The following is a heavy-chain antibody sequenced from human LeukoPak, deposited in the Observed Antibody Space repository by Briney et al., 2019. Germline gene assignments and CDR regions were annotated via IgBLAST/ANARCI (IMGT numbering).Heavy chain of an antibody. CDR1: GFTFDDYG. D-gene: IGHD5-12*01. CDR3: ARDLSIVATIFWHAFDI. V-gene: IGHV3-48*03. Sequence: PGGSLRLSCAASGFTFDDYGMSWVRQAPGKGLEWVSYISSSGSTIYYADSVKGRFTISRDNAKNSLYLQMNSLRAEDTAVYYCARDLSIVATIFWHAFDIWGQGTMVTVSS. J-gene: IGHJ3*02. CDR2: ISSSGSTI.